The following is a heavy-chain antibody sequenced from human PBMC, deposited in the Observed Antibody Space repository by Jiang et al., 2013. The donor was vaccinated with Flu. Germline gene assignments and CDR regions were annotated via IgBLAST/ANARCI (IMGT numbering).Heavy chain of an antibody. D-gene: IGHD3-22*01. CDR1: GFTFSSYA. J-gene: IGHJ4*02. CDR2: ISGSGGST. V-gene: IGHV3-23*01. Sequence: GGPLRLSCAASGFTFSSYAMSWVRQAPGKGLEWVSAISGSGGSTYYADSVKGRFTISRDNSKNTLYLQMNSLRAEDTAVYYCAKHERRYYYDSSGYPYYFDYWGQGTLVTVSS. CDR3: AKHERRYYYDSSGYPYYFDY.